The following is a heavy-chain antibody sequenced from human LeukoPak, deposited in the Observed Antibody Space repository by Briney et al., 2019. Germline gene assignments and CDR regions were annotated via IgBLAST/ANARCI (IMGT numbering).Heavy chain of an antibody. V-gene: IGHV3-11*04. J-gene: IGHJ6*03. Sequence: PGGSLRLSCTASGFTFSDYYMSWIRQAPGKGLEWISYISNSGPTIYYADSVKGRFTISRDNAKNSLYLQMNSLRAEDTAVYYCARDYSSSWVNYYYYYYMDVWGKGTTVTISS. CDR2: ISNSGPTI. CDR3: ARDYSSSWVNYYYYYYMDV. D-gene: IGHD6-13*01. CDR1: GFTFSDYY.